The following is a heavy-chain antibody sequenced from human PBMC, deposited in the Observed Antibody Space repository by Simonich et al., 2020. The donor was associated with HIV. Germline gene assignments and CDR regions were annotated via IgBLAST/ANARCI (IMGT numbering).Heavy chain of an antibody. CDR2: IYHRGSN. V-gene: IGHV4-38-2*01. CDR1: GYSISSGYY. D-gene: IGHD6-13*01. Sequence: QVQLQESGPGLVKPSETLSLTCAVSGYSISSGYYWGWIRQPPGKGLEWIGSIYHRGSNYYNPSRKSRVTISVDTSKNQFSLKRSSVTAADTAVYYCARVMQQQLDRYYYYGMDVWGQGTTVTVSS. J-gene: IGHJ6*02. CDR3: ARVMQQQLDRYYYYGMDV.